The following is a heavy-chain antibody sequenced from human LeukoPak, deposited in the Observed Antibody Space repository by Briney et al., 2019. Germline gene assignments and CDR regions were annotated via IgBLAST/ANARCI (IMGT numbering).Heavy chain of an antibody. Sequence: SETLSLTCTVSGGSISSSSYYWGWVRQPPGTGLEWVGSIYYSGSTYYNPSLKSRVTISVDTSKNQFSLKLSSVTAADTAVYYCAAYCSSTSCYTSSFDYWGQGTLVTVSS. CDR1: GGSISSSSYY. D-gene: IGHD2-2*02. J-gene: IGHJ4*02. V-gene: IGHV4-39*01. CDR3: AAYCSSTSCYTSSFDY. CDR2: IYYSGST.